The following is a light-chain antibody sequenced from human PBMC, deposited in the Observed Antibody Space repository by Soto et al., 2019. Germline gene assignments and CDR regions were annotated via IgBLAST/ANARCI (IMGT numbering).Light chain of an antibody. CDR3: QQSYSLIT. Sequence: DIQMTQSPSSRSASVGDRVTITCRASQSISSYLNWYQQKPGKAPKLLIYAASSLQSGVPSRFSGSGSGTDFTLTISNLQPEDFATYYCQQSYSLITFGQGTRLEIK. CDR1: QSISSY. CDR2: AAS. J-gene: IGKJ5*01. V-gene: IGKV1-39*01.